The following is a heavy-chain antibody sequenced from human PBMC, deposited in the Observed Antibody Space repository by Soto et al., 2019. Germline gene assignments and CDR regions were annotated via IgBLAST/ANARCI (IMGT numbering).Heavy chain of an antibody. CDR2: ISYDGSNK. CDR1: GFTFSSYA. CDR3: ARVPFGY. V-gene: IGHV3-30-3*01. J-gene: IGHJ4*02. Sequence: QVQLVESGGGVVQPGRSLRLSCAASGFTFSSYAMHGVRQAPGKGLEWVAVISYDGSNKYYADSVKGRFTISRDNSKNTLYLQMNSLRAEDTAVYYCARVPFGYWGQGTLVTVSS.